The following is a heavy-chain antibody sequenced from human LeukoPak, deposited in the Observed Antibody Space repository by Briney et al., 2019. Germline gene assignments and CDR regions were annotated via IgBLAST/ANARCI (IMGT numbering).Heavy chain of an antibody. D-gene: IGHD3-22*01. Sequence: SQTLSLTCSVPGGSISSGDYYWSWIRQPPGKGLEWIGYFYYSGSTYYNPSLKSRFTISVDTSKNQFSLKLSSVTAADTDVYYCARPYYYDSRIDPWGQGTLVTVCS. V-gene: IGHV4-30-4*01. CDR2: FYYSGST. J-gene: IGHJ5*02. CDR3: ARPYYYDSRIDP. CDR1: GGSISSGDYY.